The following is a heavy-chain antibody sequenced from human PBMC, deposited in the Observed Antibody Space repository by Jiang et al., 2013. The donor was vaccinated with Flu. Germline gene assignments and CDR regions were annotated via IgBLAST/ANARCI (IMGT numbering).Heavy chain of an antibody. CDR1: GDTVSSNGVA. CDR2: TQYASKWHT. V-gene: IGHV6-1*01. CDR3: ARGSNRALDF. J-gene: IGHJ4*02. Sequence: QTLSLTCAISGDTVSSNGVAWNWIRQSPSRGLEWLGRTQYASKWHTDYGASVKSRITINPDTSKNHISLQLNSVIPDDTAVYYCARGSNRALDFWGQGIVVTVSS.